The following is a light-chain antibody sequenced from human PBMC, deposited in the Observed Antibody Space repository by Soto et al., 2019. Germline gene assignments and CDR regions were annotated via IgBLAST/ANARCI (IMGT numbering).Light chain of an antibody. CDR1: QSVSSSY. Sequence: EIVLTQSPGTLSLSPGERATLSCRASQSVSSSYLAWYQQKPGQAPRLLIYGASSRATGIPDSFSGSGSGKDFPLTISRLEPEDFAVYYCQQYGSSQYTFGQGTKLEIK. V-gene: IGKV3-20*01. J-gene: IGKJ2*01. CDR2: GAS. CDR3: QQYGSSQYT.